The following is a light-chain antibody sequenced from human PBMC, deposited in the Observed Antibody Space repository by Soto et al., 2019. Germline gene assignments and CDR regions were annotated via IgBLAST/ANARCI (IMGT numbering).Light chain of an antibody. CDR2: GNN. J-gene: IGLJ1*01. CDR3: QSYDSSLSGSYV. Sequence: QSVLTQPPSVSGAPGQRVTISCTGSNSNIGAGYDVHWYQRLPGTAPKVLIYGNNNRPSGVPDRFSGSKSGTSASLAITGLQAEDEADYYCQSYDSSLSGSYVFGTGAKLTVL. V-gene: IGLV1-40*01. CDR1: NSNIGAGYD.